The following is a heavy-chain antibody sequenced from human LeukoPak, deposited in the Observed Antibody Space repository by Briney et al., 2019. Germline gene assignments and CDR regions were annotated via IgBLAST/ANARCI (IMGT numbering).Heavy chain of an antibody. CDR3: ARLSGDYLGN. CDR1: GYSFTSYW. D-gene: IGHD4-17*01. J-gene: IGHJ1*01. V-gene: IGHV5-51*01. Sequence: GAALKISFKGSGYSFTSYWIGWVRQMPGKGLEWMGTIYSGDSDTRYSPSFQGQVTISADKSISTAYLEWTSLKALDTAMYYCARLSGDYLGNWGQGTLVTFSS. CDR2: IYSGDSDT.